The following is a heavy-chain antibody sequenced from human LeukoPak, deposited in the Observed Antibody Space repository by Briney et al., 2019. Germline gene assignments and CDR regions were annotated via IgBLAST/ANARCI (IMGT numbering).Heavy chain of an antibody. Sequence: SETLSLTCTVSGGSISSYYWSWIRQPPGKGLEWIGYIYYSGSTNYNPSLKSRVTISVDTSKNQFSLKLSSVTAADTAVYYCARESMVRGDLDYWGQGTLVTVSS. CDR1: GGSISSYY. CDR2: IYYSGST. J-gene: IGHJ4*02. D-gene: IGHD3-10*01. CDR3: ARESMVRGDLDY. V-gene: IGHV4-59*12.